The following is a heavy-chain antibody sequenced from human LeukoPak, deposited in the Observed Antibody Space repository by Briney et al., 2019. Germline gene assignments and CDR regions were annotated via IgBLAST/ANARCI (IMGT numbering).Heavy chain of an antibody. CDR3: ARDIDSSGWCVGY. V-gene: IGHV3-23*01. Sequence: PGGSLRLSCGASGFTFSNYAMSWVRQAPGKGLEWVSVISGSGGSTYYADSVKGRFTISRDNAKNSLYLQMNSLRAEDTAVCYCARDIDSSGWCVGYWGQGTLVTVSS. J-gene: IGHJ4*02. CDR1: GFTFSNYA. D-gene: IGHD6-19*01. CDR2: ISGSGGST.